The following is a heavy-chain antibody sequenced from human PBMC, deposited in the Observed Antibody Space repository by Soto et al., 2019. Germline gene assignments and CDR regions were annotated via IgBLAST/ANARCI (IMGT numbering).Heavy chain of an antibody. CDR1: GFTVSNYA. CDR3: VKDRYVDY. V-gene: IGHV3-64D*06. CDR2: ISSNGGST. J-gene: IGHJ4*02. Sequence: QAGWSLRLSCSVFGFTVSNYAMDWVRQAPGNGLQYVSSISSNGGSTYYADSVKGRFTISRDNSKNTLYLQMSSLRVEDTAVYYCVKDRYVDYWGQGNLVTVSS.